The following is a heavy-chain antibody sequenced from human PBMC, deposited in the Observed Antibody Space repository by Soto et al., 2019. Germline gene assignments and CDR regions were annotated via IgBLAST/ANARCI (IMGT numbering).Heavy chain of an antibody. J-gene: IGHJ6*02. V-gene: IGHV1-2*02. CDR1: GYTFTGYY. D-gene: IGHD3-3*01. CDR3: AREMTIFGVAPGGGVDV. CDR2: INPNSGGT. Sequence: GASVKVSCKASGYTFTGYYMHWVRQAPGQGLEWMGWINPNSGGTNYTQKFQGRVTVTRDTSISTAYMELSRLRSDDTAIYYCAREMTIFGVAPGGGVDVWGQGTTVTVSS.